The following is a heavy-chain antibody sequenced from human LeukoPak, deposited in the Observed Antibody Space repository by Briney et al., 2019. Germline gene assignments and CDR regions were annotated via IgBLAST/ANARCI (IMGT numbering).Heavy chain of an antibody. Sequence: GESLKISCKGSGYTFTTYWIGWVRQVPVKGLEWMGIIYPGDSDTRYSPSFRGQVTISADKSISTAYLQWSSLKASDTAIYYCARGPRIVGADYWGQGTLVTVSS. CDR1: GYTFTTYW. D-gene: IGHD1-26*01. CDR3: ARGPRIVGADY. J-gene: IGHJ4*02. V-gene: IGHV5-51*01. CDR2: IYPGDSDT.